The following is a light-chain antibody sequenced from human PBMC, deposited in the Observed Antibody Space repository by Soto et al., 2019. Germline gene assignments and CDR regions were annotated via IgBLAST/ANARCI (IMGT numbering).Light chain of an antibody. CDR3: HSYNTAAFT. CDR2: GAS. CDR1: QDIRNY. Sequence: DIQMTQSPSSLSASVGDRVTITWRASQDIRNYVAWYQQRPGKVPTLLIYGASTLQWGVPSRFSGSGSGTDYTLTISSLQAEDVATYYCHSYNTAAFTFGPGTKVDIK. J-gene: IGKJ3*01. V-gene: IGKV1-27*01.